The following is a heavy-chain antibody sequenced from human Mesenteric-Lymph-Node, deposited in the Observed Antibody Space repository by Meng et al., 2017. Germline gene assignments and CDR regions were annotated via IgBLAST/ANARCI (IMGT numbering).Heavy chain of an antibody. V-gene: IGHV6-1*01. D-gene: IGHD4-17*01. J-gene: IGHJ4*02. Sequence: SCVISGYTVASNSAAWNWIRQSPSRGLEWLGRTYYKSKWYNDYAASVKSRITINPDTSKNQFSLQLNSVTAADTAVYYCARDIGGDYGDYHGIDYWGQGTLVTVSS. CDR1: GYTVASNSAA. CDR2: TYYKSKWYN. CDR3: ARDIGGDYGDYHGIDY.